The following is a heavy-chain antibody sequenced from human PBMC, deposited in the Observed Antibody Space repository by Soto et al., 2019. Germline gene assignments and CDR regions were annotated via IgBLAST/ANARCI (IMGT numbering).Heavy chain of an antibody. CDR2: ISSSSSTI. D-gene: IGHD3-10*01. V-gene: IGHV3-48*01. CDR1: GFTFSSYS. J-gene: IGHJ4*02. CDR3: ASEFTMVRGVPHDY. Sequence: GSLRLSCAASGFTFSSYSMNWVRQAPGKGLEWVSYISSSSSTIYYADSVKGRFTISRDNAKNSLYLQMNSLRAEDTAVYYCASEFTMVRGVPHDYWGQGTLVTVSS.